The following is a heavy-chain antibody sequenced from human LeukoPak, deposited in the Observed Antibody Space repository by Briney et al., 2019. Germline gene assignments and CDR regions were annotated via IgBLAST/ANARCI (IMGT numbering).Heavy chain of an antibody. CDR1: GFTFSGYW. CDR2: INEDGSEK. CDR3: AKVDTVMAYYFDL. V-gene: IGHV3-7*05. Sequence: PGGSLRLSCAASGFTFSGYWMSWVRQAPGRGLEWVANINEDGSEKYYVDSVKGRFTISRDNAENSLDLQMNSLRAEDTAVYYWAKVDTVMAYYFDLWGQGTLVTVSS. J-gene: IGHJ4*02. D-gene: IGHD5-18*01.